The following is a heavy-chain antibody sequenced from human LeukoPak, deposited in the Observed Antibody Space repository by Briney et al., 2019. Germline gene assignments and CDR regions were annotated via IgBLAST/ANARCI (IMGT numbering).Heavy chain of an antibody. J-gene: IGHJ4*02. Sequence: ASVKVSCKASGYTFTGYYMHWVRQAPGQGLEWMGWINPNSGGTNYAQKFQGRVTMTRDTSISTAYMELSRLRSEDTAVYYCARGVGMGYYFDYWGQGTLVTVST. CDR1: GYTFTGYY. CDR2: INPNSGGT. V-gene: IGHV1-2*02. D-gene: IGHD7-27*01. CDR3: ARGVGMGYYFDY.